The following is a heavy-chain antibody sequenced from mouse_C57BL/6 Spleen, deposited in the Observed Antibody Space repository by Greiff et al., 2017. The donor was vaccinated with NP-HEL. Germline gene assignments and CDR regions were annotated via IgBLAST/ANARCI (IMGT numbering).Heavy chain of an antibody. CDR1: GYTFTSYW. CDR3: ESRAAQASFAD. D-gene: IGHD3-2*02. V-gene: IGHV1-64*01. Sequence: QVQLQQPGAELVKPGASVKLSCKASGYTFTSYWMHWVKQRPGQGLEWIGMIHPNSGSTNYNGKFKGKATLTADKSSSTAYMQLSSLTSEDSAVYCCESRAAQASFADWGQGALVTVAA. CDR2: IHPNSGST. J-gene: IGHJ3*01.